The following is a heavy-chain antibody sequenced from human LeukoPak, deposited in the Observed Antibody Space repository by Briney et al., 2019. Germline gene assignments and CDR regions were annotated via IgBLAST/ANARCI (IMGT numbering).Heavy chain of an antibody. V-gene: IGHV4-59*01. D-gene: IGHD3-10*01. CDR1: GDSISSNY. CDR2: IYYNENT. Sequence: SSETLSLTCTVSGDSISSNYWTWIRQPPGKGLEWIGYIYYNENTDYNPSLKSRVTISVDTSKNQVSLKLRSVTAADTAVYYCAREKEGDFGLGIYWYYFDSWGQGTPVTVSS. J-gene: IGHJ4*02. CDR3: AREKEGDFGLGIYWYYFDS.